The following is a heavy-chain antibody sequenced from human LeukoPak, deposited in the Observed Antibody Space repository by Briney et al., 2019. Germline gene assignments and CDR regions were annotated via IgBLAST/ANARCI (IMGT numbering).Heavy chain of an antibody. D-gene: IGHD2-2*01. CDR3: ARDFVVVPARSGTLYGSGSPLGY. CDR2: IIPIFGTA. Sequence: ASVKVSCKASGGTFSSYAISWVRQAPGQGLEWMGGIIPIFGTANYAQKFQGRVTITADESTSTAYMELSSLRSEDTAVYYCARDFVVVPARSGTLYGSGSPLGYWGQGTLVTVSS. CDR1: GGTFSSYA. V-gene: IGHV1-69*13. J-gene: IGHJ4*02.